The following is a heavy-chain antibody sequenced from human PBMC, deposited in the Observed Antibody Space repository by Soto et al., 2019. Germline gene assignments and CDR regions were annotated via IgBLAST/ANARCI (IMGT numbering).Heavy chain of an antibody. J-gene: IGHJ4*02. V-gene: IGHV1-69*01. CDR1: GGTFSSYS. CDR2: IIPIFGTA. D-gene: IGHD1-26*01. CDR3: ARDGGRHSGGIDY. Sequence: QVQLVQSGAAVKTPGSSVKVSCKASGGTFSSYSINWVRQAPGQGLEWMGEIIPIFGTANYAQTFQGRVTITADESTSTAYMELSSLRSADTAVYYCARDGGRHSGGIDYWGQGTLVTVSS.